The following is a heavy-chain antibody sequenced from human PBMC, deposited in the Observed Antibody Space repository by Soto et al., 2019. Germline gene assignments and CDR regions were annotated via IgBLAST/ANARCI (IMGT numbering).Heavy chain of an antibody. Sequence: GGSLRLSCAASGFTFSSYGMHWVRQAPGKGLEWVAVISYDGSNKYYADSVKGRFTISRDNSKNTLYLQMNSLRAEDTAVYYCARLPGTVTNPYYYMDVWGKGTTVTVSS. CDR3: ARLPGTVTNPYYYMDV. V-gene: IGHV3-30*03. D-gene: IGHD4-17*01. J-gene: IGHJ6*03. CDR1: GFTFSSYG. CDR2: ISYDGSNK.